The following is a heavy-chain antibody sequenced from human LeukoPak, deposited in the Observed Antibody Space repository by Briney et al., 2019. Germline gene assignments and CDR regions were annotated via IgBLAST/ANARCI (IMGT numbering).Heavy chain of an antibody. J-gene: IGHJ4*02. CDR2: INWNGVNT. D-gene: IGHD2-21*02. CDR1: GFTFDNFG. CDR3: AKDYSRVVVTAVIDY. V-gene: IGHV3-20*04. Sequence: PGGSLRLSCAASGFTFDNFGMSWVRQAPGKGLEWVAAINWNGVNTAYGDSVKGRFTISRDNAKNSLYLQMNRLRADDTAVYYCAKDYSRVVVTAVIDYWGQGTLVTVSS.